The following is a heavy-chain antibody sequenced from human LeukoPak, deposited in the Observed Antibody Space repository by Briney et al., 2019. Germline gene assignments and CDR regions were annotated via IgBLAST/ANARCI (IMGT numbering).Heavy chain of an antibody. CDR2: ISYTGST. CDR3: ARTASNWFDP. V-gene: IGHV4-31*03. J-gene: IGHJ5*02. CDR1: GGSISSGGYY. Sequence: SETLSLTCTVSGGSISSGGYYWSWIRQHPGKGLEWIGYISYTGSTYYNPSLKSRVTISVDTSRIQFSLKLSSVTAADTAIYYCARTASNWFDPWGQGTLVTVSS.